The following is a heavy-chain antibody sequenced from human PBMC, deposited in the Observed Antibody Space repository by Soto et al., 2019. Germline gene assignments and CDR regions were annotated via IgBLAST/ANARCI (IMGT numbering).Heavy chain of an antibody. J-gene: IGHJ4*02. CDR3: PSPNPGTGVDY. Sequence: SEIKRHTWGVFEGYCTNNAWWRRIRQPPGQGLEWIGEIYRTGSPHYNPSLKSRVTISLAKSEKQLSLRVTSLTAAYTAFYYCPSPNPGTGVDYCGQGTLVTGSS. CDR1: EGYCTNNAW. V-gene: IGHV4-4*02. CDR2: IYRTGSP. D-gene: IGHD2-8*02.